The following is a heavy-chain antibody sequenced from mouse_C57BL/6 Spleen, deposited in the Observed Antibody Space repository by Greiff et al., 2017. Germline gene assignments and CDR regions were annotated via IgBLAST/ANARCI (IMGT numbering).Heavy chain of an antibody. V-gene: IGHV1-26*01. Sequence: EVQLQQSGPELVKPGASVKISCKASGYTFTDYYMNWVKQSHGKSLEWIGDINPNNGGTRYNQKFKGKATLTVDKSSSTAYMELRSLASEDSSVYYCARHYSNYGFAYWGQGTLGTVSA. CDR3: ARHYSNYGFAY. CDR2: INPNNGGT. CDR1: GYTFTDYY. D-gene: IGHD2-5*01. J-gene: IGHJ3*01.